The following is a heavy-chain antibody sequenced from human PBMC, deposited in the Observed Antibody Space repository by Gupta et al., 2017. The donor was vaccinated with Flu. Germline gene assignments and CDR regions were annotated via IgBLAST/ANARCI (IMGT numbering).Heavy chain of an antibody. J-gene: IGHJ4*02. CDR3: AKFPFCSSTSCYRSFDY. D-gene: IGHD2-2*01. CDR2: IICSGGST. Sequence: AMSCVRQAPGKGLEWVSTIICSGGSTYYADSVKGRFTISRDNSKNTLYLQMNSLRAEDTAVFYCAKFPFCSSTSCYRSFDYWGQGTLVTVSS. CDR1: A. V-gene: IGHV3-23*01.